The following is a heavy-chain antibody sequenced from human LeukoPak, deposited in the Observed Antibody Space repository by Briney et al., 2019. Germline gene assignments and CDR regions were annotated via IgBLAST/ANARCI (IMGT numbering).Heavy chain of an antibody. CDR2: IYHTGST. V-gene: IGHV4-59*01. J-gene: IGHJ5*02. CDR3: ARGGDGYTSPRFDP. D-gene: IGHD5-24*01. CDR1: GGSISSYY. Sequence: SETLSLTCTVSGGSISSYYWSWVRQPPGKGLEYIGYIYHTGSTNYNPSLKSRVTISLQTSKNQFSLRLTSVTAADTAVYYCARGGDGYTSPRFDPWGQGTLVTVSS.